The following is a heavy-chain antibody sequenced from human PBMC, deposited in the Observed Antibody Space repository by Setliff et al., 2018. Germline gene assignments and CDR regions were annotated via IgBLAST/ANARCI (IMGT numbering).Heavy chain of an antibody. CDR2: IHTGST. Sequence: LRLSCEASGFTFSSYSMNWVRQAPGKGLEWIGQIHTGSTNYNPSLRSRVTISVDMSKNQFSLNLNSATAADTAVYYCARHALSFDSAWDVWGKGTTVTVSS. J-gene: IGHJ6*04. V-gene: IGHV4-4*08. D-gene: IGHD3-9*01. CDR1: GFTFSSYS. CDR3: ARHALSFDSAWDV.